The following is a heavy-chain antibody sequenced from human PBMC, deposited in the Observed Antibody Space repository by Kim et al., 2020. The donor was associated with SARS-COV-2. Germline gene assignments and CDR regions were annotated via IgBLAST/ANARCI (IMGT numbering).Heavy chain of an antibody. J-gene: IGHJ4*02. CDR2: INHDGRST. V-gene: IGHV3-74*01. Sequence: GGSLRLSCVTSGFTFNNYWMHWVRQVPGKGLVWISCINHDGRSTTYADSVKGRFTFSRDNAKNTLYLQMNSLRVEDTAVYYCVRDYAFDYWGPGTLVTVSS. D-gene: IGHD3-16*01. CDR3: VRDYAFDY. CDR1: GFTFNNYW.